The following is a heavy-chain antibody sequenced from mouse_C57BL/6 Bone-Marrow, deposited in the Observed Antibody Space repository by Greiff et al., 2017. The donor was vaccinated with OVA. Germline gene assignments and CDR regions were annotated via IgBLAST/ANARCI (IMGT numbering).Heavy chain of an antibody. CDR1: GYTFTNYW. D-gene: IGHD1-1*01. Sequence: VQLVESGAELVRPGTSVKMSCKASGYTFTNYWIGWAKQRPGHGLEWIGDIYPGGGYTNYNEKFKGKATLTADKSSSTAYMQFSSLTSEDSAIYYCARYYYGSSYDYWGQGTTLTVSS. CDR3: ARYYYGSSYDY. J-gene: IGHJ2*01. CDR2: IYPGGGYT. V-gene: IGHV1-63*01.